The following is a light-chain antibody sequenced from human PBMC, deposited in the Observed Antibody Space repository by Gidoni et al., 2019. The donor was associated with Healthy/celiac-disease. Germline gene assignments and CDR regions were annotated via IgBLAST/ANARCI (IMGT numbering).Light chain of an antibody. CDR1: QSISSY. J-gene: IGKJ2*03. CDR3: QQRYSTPLYS. Sequence: DIQMTQSPSSLSASVGDRVTITCRASQSISSYLNWYQQKPGKAPKLLIYAASSLQSGVPSRFSGSGSGTDFTLTISSLQPEDFATYYCQQRYSTPLYSFXQXTKLEIK. V-gene: IGKV1-39*01. CDR2: AAS.